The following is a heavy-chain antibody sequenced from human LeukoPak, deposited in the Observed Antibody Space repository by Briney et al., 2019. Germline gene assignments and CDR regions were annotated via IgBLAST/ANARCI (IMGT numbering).Heavy chain of an antibody. V-gene: IGHV4-38-2*02. CDR3: ARGLMEDFMDV. Sequence: SETLSLTCTVSGYSISSGYHWGWIRQPPGKGLEWIGSIYHSGSTYYNPSLKSRVTISVDTSKNQFSLKLRSVTAADTAVYYCARGLMEDFMDVWGKGTTVTISS. CDR2: IYHSGST. CDR1: GYSISSGYH. D-gene: IGHD2-8*01. J-gene: IGHJ6*03.